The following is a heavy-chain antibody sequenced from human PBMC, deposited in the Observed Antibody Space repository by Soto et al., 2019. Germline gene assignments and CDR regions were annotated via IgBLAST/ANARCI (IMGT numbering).Heavy chain of an antibody. CDR2: IIPIFGTA. D-gene: IGHD2-15*01. V-gene: IGHV1-69*13. CDR1: GGTFSSYA. J-gene: IGHJ6*02. Sequence: SVKVSCKASGGTFSSYAISWVRQAPGQGLEWMGGIIPIFGTANYAQKFQGRVTITADESTSTAYMELSSLRSEDTAVYYCARGDLGYCSGGSCSTYYYYYGMDVWGQGTTVTVSS. CDR3: ARGDLGYCSGGSCSTYYYYYGMDV.